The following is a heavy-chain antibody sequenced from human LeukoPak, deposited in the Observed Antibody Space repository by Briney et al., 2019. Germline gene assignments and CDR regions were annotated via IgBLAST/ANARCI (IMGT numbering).Heavy chain of an antibody. CDR2: INSEGSIT. CDR3: ARDRDGYAIFDY. CDR1: KFPFSNYW. D-gene: IGHD5-24*01. Sequence: PGGSLRLSCAASKFPFSNYWMHWVRQAPGEGLVWVSRINSEGSITTYADSVKGRFTISRDNVENTLYLQMNSLRAEDTAVSYCARDRDGYAIFDYWGQGTLVTVSS. V-gene: IGHV3-74*01. J-gene: IGHJ4*02.